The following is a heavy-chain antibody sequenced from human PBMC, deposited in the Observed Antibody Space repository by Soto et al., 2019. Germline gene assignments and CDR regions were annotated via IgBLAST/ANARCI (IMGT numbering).Heavy chain of an antibody. V-gene: IGHV3-21*01. Sequence: GGSLRLSCAASGFTFSSDSMNWVRQAPGKGLEWVSSISSSSSYIYYADSVKGRFTISRDNAKNSLYLQMNSLRAEDTAVYYRARDYRGSAYYYDSSGYYFYWGQRTLVTVSS. CDR2: ISSSSSYI. CDR3: ARDYRGSAYYYDSSGYYFY. D-gene: IGHD3-22*01. CDR1: GFTFSSDS. J-gene: IGHJ4*02.